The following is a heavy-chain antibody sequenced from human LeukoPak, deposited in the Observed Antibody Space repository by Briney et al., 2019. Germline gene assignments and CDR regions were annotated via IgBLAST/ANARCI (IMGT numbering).Heavy chain of an antibody. Sequence: SETLSLTCAVYGESFSGYYYSWIRQPPGKGLEWIEEINHSGSTNYNPSLKSRVTISVDTSNNQFSLKLSSVTAADTAVYYCATLRRGGYWGQGTLVTVSS. CDR3: ATLRRGGY. V-gene: IGHV4-34*01. D-gene: IGHD3-16*01. J-gene: IGHJ4*02. CDR1: GESFSGYY. CDR2: INHSGST.